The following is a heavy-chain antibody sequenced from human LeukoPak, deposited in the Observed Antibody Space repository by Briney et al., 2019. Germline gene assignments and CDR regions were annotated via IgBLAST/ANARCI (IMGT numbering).Heavy chain of an antibody. CDR1: GESFSGYS. V-gene: IGHV4-34*01. CDR2: INQRRNT. CDR3: ARDRYGAQDY. D-gene: IGHD4-17*01. J-gene: IGHJ4*02. Sequence: SETLSLTCVVYGESFSGYSWSWIRQPPGKGLEWIGEINQRRNTNYNPSLKSRVTISIDTSKNQFSLKLSSVTAADTAVYYCARDRYGAQDYWGQGTLVTVSS.